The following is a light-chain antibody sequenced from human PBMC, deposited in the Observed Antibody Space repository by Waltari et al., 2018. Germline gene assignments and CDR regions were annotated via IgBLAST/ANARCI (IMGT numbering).Light chain of an antibody. CDR2: DLT. CDR3: CSYADGNTYL. CDR1: SSDVGGYMY. Sequence: QSALTQPRSVSGSPGQSVTISCTGTSSDVGGYMYVSWYQQRPGQAPKLLIYDLTYRPSAVPDRFSCSKSGNTASLTISGLQAEDEADYYCCSYADGNTYLFGTGTFVTVL. V-gene: IGLV2-11*01. J-gene: IGLJ1*01.